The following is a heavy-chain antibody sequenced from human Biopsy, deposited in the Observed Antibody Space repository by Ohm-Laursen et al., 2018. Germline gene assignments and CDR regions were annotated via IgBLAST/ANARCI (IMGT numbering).Heavy chain of an antibody. CDR1: GVTSSGYF. Sequence: SETLSFTCAVNGVTSSGYFWNWIRQPPGKGLEWIGEINQSGSTKYNPSLKRRATLSTDTSNSQFSRKLTSATAANTAIYYCARGSGYFKLDVWGQGTTVTVSS. J-gene: IGHJ6*02. CDR3: ARGSGYFKLDV. CDR2: INQSGST. V-gene: IGHV4-34*01. D-gene: IGHD5-12*01.